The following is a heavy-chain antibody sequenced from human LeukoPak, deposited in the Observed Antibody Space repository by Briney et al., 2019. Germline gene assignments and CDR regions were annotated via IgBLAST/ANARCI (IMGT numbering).Heavy chain of an antibody. Sequence: ASVKVSCKTSGGAFTSFGISWVRQAPGQGLGWMGGIMAIFGTTNYAQKFQGRVTITADEFTSTAYMELRSLRSEDMAVYYCASRPLMVRGVIPNDEWGQGTLVTVSS. J-gene: IGHJ4*02. D-gene: IGHD3-10*01. CDR3: ASRPLMVRGVIPNDE. CDR2: IMAIFGTT. CDR1: GGAFTSFG. V-gene: IGHV1-69*13.